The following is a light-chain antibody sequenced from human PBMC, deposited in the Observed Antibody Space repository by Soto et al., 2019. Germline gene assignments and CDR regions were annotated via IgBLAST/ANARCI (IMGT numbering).Light chain of an antibody. CDR1: QSVSSY. Sequence: EIVWTQSPATLSLSPGARATISGRASQSVSSYLAWYQQKPCQAHRLLIYDASNRATGIPARFSGSGSGTDFTLTISSLEPEDLAVYYGQQRSNWPTLTVGGGTKVDNK. V-gene: IGKV3-11*01. CDR2: DAS. J-gene: IGKJ4*01. CDR3: QQRSNWPTLT.